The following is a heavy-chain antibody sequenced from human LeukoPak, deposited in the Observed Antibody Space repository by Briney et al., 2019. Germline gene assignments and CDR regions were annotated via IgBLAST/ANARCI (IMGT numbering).Heavy chain of an antibody. CDR3: ARVEHPLYYYDSSGYYSADFDY. D-gene: IGHD3-22*01. CDR1: GYTFTSYD. Sequence: ASVKVSCKASGYTFTSYDINWVRQATGQGLEWMGWMNPNSGNTGYAQKFQGRVTMTRNTSISTAYIELSSLRSEDTAVYYCARVEHPLYYYDSSGYYSADFDYWGQGTLVTVSS. J-gene: IGHJ4*02. CDR2: MNPNSGNT. V-gene: IGHV1-8*01.